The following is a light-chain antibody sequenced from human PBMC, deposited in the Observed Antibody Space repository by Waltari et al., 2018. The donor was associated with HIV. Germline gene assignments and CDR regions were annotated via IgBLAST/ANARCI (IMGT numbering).Light chain of an antibody. CDR1: TVAVTSDHY. J-gene: IGLJ2*01. Sequence: QAVVTQEPSLTVSPGGTVTLTCDSSTVAVTSDHYPYWFQRTPGQAPRTLIYDTSNKHSWTPARFSGSLLGGKAALTLSGAQPEDEAEYYCLLSYGGARVFGGGTKLTVL. CDR3: LLSYGGARV. V-gene: IGLV7-46*01. CDR2: DTS.